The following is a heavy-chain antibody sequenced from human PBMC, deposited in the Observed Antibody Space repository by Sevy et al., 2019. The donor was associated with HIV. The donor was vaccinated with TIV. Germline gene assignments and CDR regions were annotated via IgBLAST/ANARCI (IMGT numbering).Heavy chain of an antibody. V-gene: IGHV1-8*01. J-gene: IGHJ4*02. Sequence: ASVKVSCKASGYTFTSYDINWVRQATGQGLEWMGWMNPNSGNTGCAQRFQGRVTMTRNTSISTAYMELSSLRSEDTAGYYWAGGGELSVYWGQGTLVTVSS. CDR1: GYTFTSYD. D-gene: IGHD3-16*02. CDR2: MNPNSGNT. CDR3: AGGGELSVY.